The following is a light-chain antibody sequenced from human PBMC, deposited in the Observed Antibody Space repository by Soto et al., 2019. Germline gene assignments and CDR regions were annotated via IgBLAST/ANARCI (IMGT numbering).Light chain of an antibody. J-gene: IGKJ5*01. CDR1: QSVSSN. Sequence: RVMTQSPATLSVPPRERATLSCRASQSVSSNLAWYQQKPGQAPRLLIYGSSTRATGIPARFSGSGSGTDFILTISRLEPEDFAVYYCQQYVSPPITFGQGTRLEIK. V-gene: IGKV3-15*01. CDR2: GSS. CDR3: QQYVSPPIT.